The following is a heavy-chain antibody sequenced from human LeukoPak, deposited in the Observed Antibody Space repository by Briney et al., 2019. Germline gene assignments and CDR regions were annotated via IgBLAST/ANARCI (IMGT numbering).Heavy chain of an antibody. D-gene: IGHD3-22*01. V-gene: IGHV3-23*01. CDR3: AKGIGSSGYYQYYFDY. CDR2: ISGSGGST. CDR1: GFTVNSKY. J-gene: IGHJ4*02. Sequence: GGSLRLSCAVSGFTVNSKYMNWVRQAPGKGLEWVSAISGSGGSTYYADSVKGRFTISRDNSKNTLYLQMNSLRAEDTAVYYCAKGIGSSGYYQYYFDYWGQGTLVTVSS.